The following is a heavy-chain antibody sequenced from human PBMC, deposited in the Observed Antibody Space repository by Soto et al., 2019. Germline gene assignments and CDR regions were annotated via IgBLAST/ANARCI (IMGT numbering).Heavy chain of an antibody. Sequence: SETLSLTCAVYGGSFSGYYWSWIRQPPGKGLEWIGEINHSGSTNYNPSLKSRVTISVDTSKNQFSLKLSSVTAADTAVYYCAIKWLRFPFDIWGQGTMVTVSS. CDR1: GGSFSGYY. D-gene: IGHD5-12*01. CDR3: AIKWLRFPFDI. J-gene: IGHJ3*02. CDR2: INHSGST. V-gene: IGHV4-34*01.